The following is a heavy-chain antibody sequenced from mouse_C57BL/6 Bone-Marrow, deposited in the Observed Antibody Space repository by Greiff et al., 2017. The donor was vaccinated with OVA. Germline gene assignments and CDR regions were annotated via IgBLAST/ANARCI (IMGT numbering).Heavy chain of an antibody. CDR2: IDPSDSYT. D-gene: IGHD2-4*01. Sequence: QVQLQQPGAELVMPGASVKLSCKASGYTFTSYWMHWVKQRPGQGLEWIGEIDPSDSYTNYNQKFKGKSTLTVDKSSSTAYMQLSSLTSEDSAVYYCARSGGLRRGFAYWGQGTLVTVSA. CDR1: GYTFTSYW. J-gene: IGHJ3*01. V-gene: IGHV1-69*01. CDR3: ARSGGLRRGFAY.